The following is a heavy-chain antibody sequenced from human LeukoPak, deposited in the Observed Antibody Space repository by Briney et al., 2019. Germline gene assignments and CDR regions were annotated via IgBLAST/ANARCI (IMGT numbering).Heavy chain of an antibody. CDR1: GYTLTELS. CDR2: FDPEDGET. D-gene: IGHD3-22*01. CDR3: ARAYYYDSSGYSLYYFDY. J-gene: IGHJ4*02. Sequence: ASVKVSCKVSGYTLTELSMHWVRQAPGKGLEWMGGFDPEDGETIYAQKFQGRVTMTEETSTDTAYLELSSLRSEDTAVYYCARAYYYDSSGYSLYYFDYWGQGTLVTVSS. V-gene: IGHV1-24*01.